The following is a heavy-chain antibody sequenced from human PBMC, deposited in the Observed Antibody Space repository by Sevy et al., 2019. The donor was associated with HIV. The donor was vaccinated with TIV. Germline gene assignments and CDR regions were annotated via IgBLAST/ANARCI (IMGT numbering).Heavy chain of an antibody. CDR3: ARDYYGSGTYYRIFGY. D-gene: IGHD3-10*01. CDR1: GFSFSSYD. J-gene: IGHJ4*02. CDR2: ISSSSSYI. Sequence: GGSLRLSCAGSGFSFSSYDMNWVRQAPGKGLEWVSSISSSSSYISNADSVKGQFTISRDNAKNSLYLQMNSLRAEDTAVYYCARDYYGSGTYYRIFGYWGQGTLVTVSS. V-gene: IGHV3-21*01.